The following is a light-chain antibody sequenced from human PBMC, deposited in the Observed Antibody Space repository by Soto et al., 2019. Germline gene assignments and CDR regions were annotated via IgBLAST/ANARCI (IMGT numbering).Light chain of an antibody. V-gene: IGLV2-14*01. J-gene: IGLJ3*02. Sequence: QSVLTQPASVSGSPGQSITISCTGTSSDVGGYNYVSWYQQLPGKAPKLMIYDVSDRPSGVSNRFSGSKSGNTASLTISGLQTEDEADYYCSSYTNTGTLVVFGVGTKLTVL. CDR2: DVS. CDR3: SSYTNTGTLVV. CDR1: SSDVGGYNY.